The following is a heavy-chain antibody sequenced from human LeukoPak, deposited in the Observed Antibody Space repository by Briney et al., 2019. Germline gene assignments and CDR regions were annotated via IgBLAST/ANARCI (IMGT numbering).Heavy chain of an antibody. J-gene: IGHJ4*02. V-gene: IGHV1-2*02. CDR1: GYTFTGYY. Sequence: GASVKVSCKASGYTFTGYYMHWVRQAPGQGLEWMGWINPNTGDTNYAQKFQGRVTMSRDTSISTAYMELSRLTSDDTAVYYCARGEYRYGNDYWGQGTLVTVSS. CDR3: ARGEYRYGNDY. CDR2: INPNTGDT. D-gene: IGHD5-18*01.